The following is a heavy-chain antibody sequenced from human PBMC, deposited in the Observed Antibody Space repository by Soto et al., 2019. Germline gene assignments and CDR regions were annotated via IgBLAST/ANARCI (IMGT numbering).Heavy chain of an antibody. Sequence: PSETLSLTCSVSGGSISSSSYFWGWIRQPPGKGLEWIGSIYYSGSTRYNPSLTSRVAVSLDTSKKQFFLMLTSVTAADTAVYYCARKTGYEVFDFWGQGTLVTGSS. J-gene: IGHJ4*02. CDR1: GGSISSSSYF. D-gene: IGHD5-12*01. CDR3: ARKTGYEVFDF. CDR2: IYYSGST. V-gene: IGHV4-39*07.